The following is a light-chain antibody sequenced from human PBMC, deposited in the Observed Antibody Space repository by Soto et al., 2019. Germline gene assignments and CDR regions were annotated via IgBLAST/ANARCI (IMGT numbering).Light chain of an antibody. CDR2: GAS. Sequence: EIVLTQSPGTLSLSPGERATLSCRASQSVSINYLAWYQQKPGQAPRLLIYGASSRATGIPDRFSGSGSGTDFTLTISRLEPEDFVVYYCQQYGSSPPWTFGQGTKVEIK. V-gene: IGKV3-20*01. J-gene: IGKJ1*01. CDR1: QSVSINY. CDR3: QQYGSSPPWT.